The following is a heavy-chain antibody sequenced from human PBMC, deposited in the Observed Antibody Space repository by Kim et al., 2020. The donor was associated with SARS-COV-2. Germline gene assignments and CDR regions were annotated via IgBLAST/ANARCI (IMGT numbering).Heavy chain of an antibody. CDR1: GFTFSSYA. Sequence: GGSLRLSCAASGFTFSSYAMSWVRQAPGKGLEWVSAISGSGGSTYYADSVKGRFTISRDNSKNTLYLQMNSLRAEDTAVYYCAKDMSSGSGGYVFDYWGQGTLVTVSS. V-gene: IGHV3-23*01. CDR2: ISGSGGST. J-gene: IGHJ4*02. D-gene: IGHD3-10*01. CDR3: AKDMSSGSGGYVFDY.